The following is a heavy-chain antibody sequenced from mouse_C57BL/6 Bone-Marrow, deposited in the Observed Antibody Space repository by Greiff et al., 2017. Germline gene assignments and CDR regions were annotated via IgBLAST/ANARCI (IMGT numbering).Heavy chain of an antibody. CDR1: GYSFTDYN. CDR3: ARDRGLDWYFDV. Sequence: EVKLVESGPELVKPGASVKISCKASGYSFTDYNMNWVKQSNGKSLEWIGVINPNYGTTSYNQKFKGKATLTVAQSSSTAYMQLNSLTSEDSGVYYCARDRGLDWYFDVWGTGTTVTVSS. CDR2: INPNYGTT. J-gene: IGHJ1*03. D-gene: IGHD2-14*01. V-gene: IGHV1-39*01.